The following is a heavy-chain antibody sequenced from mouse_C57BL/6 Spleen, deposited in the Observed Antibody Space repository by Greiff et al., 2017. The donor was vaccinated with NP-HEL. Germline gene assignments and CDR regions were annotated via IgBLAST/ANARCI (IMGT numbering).Heavy chain of an antibody. CDR2: IYPNSGST. Sequence: VKLQQPGAELVKPGASVKLSCKASGYTFTSYWMHWVKQRPGQGLEWIGMIYPNSGSTNYNEKFKSKATLTVDKSSSPAYMQLSSLTSEDSAVYYCAIHYSNYYAMDDWGKGTTVTVSS. V-gene: IGHV1-64*01. CDR1: GYTFTSYW. J-gene: IGHJ4*01. CDR3: AIHYSNYYAMDD. D-gene: IGHD2-5*01.